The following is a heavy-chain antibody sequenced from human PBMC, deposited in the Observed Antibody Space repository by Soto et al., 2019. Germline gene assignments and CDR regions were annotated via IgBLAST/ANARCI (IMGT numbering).Heavy chain of an antibody. V-gene: IGHV4-59*01. J-gene: IGHJ3*02. CDR1: GGSISSYY. CDR3: ARRYGSAFDI. D-gene: IGHD3-10*01. CDR2: IYYSGST. Sequence: QVQLQESGPGLVKPSETLSLTCTVSGGSISSYYWSWIRQPPGKGLEWIGYIYYSGSTNYNPSLKSRVTVSVDTSKNQFSLKLSSVTAAHTAVYYWARRYGSAFDIWGEGTMVTVSS.